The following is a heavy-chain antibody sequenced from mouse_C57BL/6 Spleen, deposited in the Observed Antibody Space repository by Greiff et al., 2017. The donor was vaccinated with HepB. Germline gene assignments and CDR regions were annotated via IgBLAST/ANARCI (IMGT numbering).Heavy chain of an antibody. CDR2: IDPENGDT. J-gene: IGHJ3*01. D-gene: IGHD1-1*01. Sequence: EVKLVESGAELVRPGASVKLSCTASGFNIKDDYMHWVKQRPEQGLEWIEWIDPENGDTEYASKFQGKATITADTSSNTAYLQLSSLTSEDTAVYYCTTGGSSYGFAYWGQGTLVTVSA. CDR3: TTGGSSYGFAY. CDR1: GFNIKDDY. V-gene: IGHV14-4*01.